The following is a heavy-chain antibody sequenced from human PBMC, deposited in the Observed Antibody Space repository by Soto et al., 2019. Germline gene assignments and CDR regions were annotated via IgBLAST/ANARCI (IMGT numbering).Heavy chain of an antibody. Sequence: SETLSLTCTFSCGSIISSSYYWGWIRQPPGKGLEWIGSIYYSGSTYYNPSLKSRVTISVDTSKNQFSLKLSSVTAADTAVYYCARHGDYYDSSGYYYAPDYWGQGTLVTVSS. CDR3: ARHGDYYDSSGYYYAPDY. D-gene: IGHD3-22*01. V-gene: IGHV4-39*01. J-gene: IGHJ4*02. CDR1: CGSIISSSYY. CDR2: IYYSGST.